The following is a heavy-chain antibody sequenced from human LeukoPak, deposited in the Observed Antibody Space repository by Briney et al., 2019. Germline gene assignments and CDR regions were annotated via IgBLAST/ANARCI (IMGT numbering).Heavy chain of an antibody. Sequence: SETLSLTCSVSGQSIRSGYYWGWIRQSPGKGLEWIGSVYQTGSTDYNPSLQTRVTMLVDTSKNQFSLKLASVTAADTAVYYCSRGGIRGGVDNWFDPWGQGILVTVSS. CDR2: VYQTGST. CDR1: GQSIRSGYY. D-gene: IGHD3-10*01. CDR3: SRGGIRGGVDNWFDP. V-gene: IGHV4-38-2*02. J-gene: IGHJ5*02.